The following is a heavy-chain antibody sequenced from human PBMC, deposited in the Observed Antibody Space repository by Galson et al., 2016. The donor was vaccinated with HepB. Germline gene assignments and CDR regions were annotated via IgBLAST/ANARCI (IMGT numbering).Heavy chain of an antibody. V-gene: IGHV3-48*03. J-gene: IGHJ4*02. D-gene: IGHD6-13*01. Sequence: SLRLSCAASGFIFSSYEFNWVRQAPGKGLEWVSKISSSGKTIFYEDSVKGRFSMSRDNARNSLYLQMNSLRANDTAIDYCAREDSGGRSWYGAGIDYWGQGIMVTVSS. CDR3: AREDSGGRSWYGAGIDY. CDR2: ISSSGKTI. CDR1: GFIFSSYE.